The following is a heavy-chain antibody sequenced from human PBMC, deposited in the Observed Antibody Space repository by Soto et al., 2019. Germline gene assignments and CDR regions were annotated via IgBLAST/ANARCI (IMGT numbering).Heavy chain of an antibody. CDR3: AYSSGWWRLDV. V-gene: IGHV4-4*02. CDR1: GGSINNGYW. Sequence: QVHLQESGPGLVKPSGTLSLTCGVSGGSINNGYWWTWVRQPPGKGLEWIGEKHHSGSTNYNLSLKXXVSISLDKSKHQFSLILSSVPAAATAVYYCAYSSGWWRLDVWGQGTTVTVSS. CDR2: KHHSGST. D-gene: IGHD6-19*01. J-gene: IGHJ6*02.